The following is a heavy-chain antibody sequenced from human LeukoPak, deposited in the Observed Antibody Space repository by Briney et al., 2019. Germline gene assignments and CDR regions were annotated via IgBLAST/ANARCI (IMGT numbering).Heavy chain of an antibody. CDR1: GFTFSNAW. Sequence: GGSLRLSCAASGFTFSNAWMSWVRQAPGKGLEWVGRIKSKTDGGTTDYAAPVKGRFTISRDDSKNTLYLQMNSLKTEDTTVYYCTTGAYCSSTSCYTVWGQGTLVTVSS. CDR2: IKSKTDGGTT. CDR3: TTGAYCSSTSCYTV. J-gene: IGHJ4*02. D-gene: IGHD2-2*02. V-gene: IGHV3-15*01.